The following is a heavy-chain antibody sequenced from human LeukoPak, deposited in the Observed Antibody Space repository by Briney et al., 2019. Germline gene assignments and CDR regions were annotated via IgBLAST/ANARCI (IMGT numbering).Heavy chain of an antibody. D-gene: IGHD6-13*01. CDR2: IYSSGST. V-gene: IGHV4-4*07. CDR1: GGSISSYY. CDR3: ARSYSSSWDIDY. Sequence: SETLSLTCTVSGGSISSYYWSWIRQPAGKGLEWIGRIYSSGSTDYNPSLKSRVTISVDTSKNQFSLKLSSVTAADTAVYYCARSYSSSWDIDYWGQGTLVTVSS. J-gene: IGHJ4*02.